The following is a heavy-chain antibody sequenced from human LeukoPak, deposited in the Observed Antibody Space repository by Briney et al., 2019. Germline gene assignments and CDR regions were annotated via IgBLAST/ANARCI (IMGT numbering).Heavy chain of an antibody. CDR2: FYTSGST. J-gene: IGHJ6*03. Sequence: SETLSLTCSVSGGSIGSGTYYWSWIRQFAGKGLEWIGRFYTSGSTNYNPSLKSRVTISVDTSKNQFSLNLTSVTAADTAVYYCARVEKTTFYYYRDVWGKGTTVTVSS. D-gene: IGHD4-11*01. CDR1: GGSIGSGTYY. V-gene: IGHV4-61*02. CDR3: ARVEKTTFYYYRDV.